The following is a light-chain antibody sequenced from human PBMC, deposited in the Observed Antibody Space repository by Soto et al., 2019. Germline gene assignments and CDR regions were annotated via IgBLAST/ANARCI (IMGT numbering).Light chain of an antibody. Sequence: DIQMTQSPSTLSASVGDRVTITCRASQSISSWLAWYQQKPGKAPKLLIYDASSLESGVPSRFSGSESGTEFSLTISSLQPDDFATYYCQQYNSYSRTFGQGTKVEI. CDR1: QSISSW. CDR2: DAS. CDR3: QQYNSYSRT. V-gene: IGKV1-5*01. J-gene: IGKJ1*01.